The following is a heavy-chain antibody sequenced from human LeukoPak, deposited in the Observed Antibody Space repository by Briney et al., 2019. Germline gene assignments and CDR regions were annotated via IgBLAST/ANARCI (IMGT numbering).Heavy chain of an antibody. V-gene: IGHV3-30*18. CDR1: GYPFSGSD. Sequence: GGSLRLSCAASGYPFSGSDIHGVRQAPGKGLEWVAFVSHEGSSKFYAESVKGRFGISRDNSKSTTYLQVNGLRPDDTAVYYCAKTTGGWPRFFDHWGQGTLVAVSS. CDR2: VSHEGSSK. D-gene: IGHD6-19*01. J-gene: IGHJ4*02. CDR3: AKTTGGWPRFFDH.